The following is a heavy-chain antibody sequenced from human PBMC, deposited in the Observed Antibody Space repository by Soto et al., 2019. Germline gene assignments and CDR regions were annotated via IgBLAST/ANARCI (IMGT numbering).Heavy chain of an antibody. Sequence: GESLKISCAASGFTFSSYAMHWVRQAPGKGLEWVAVISYDGSNKYYADSVKGRFTISRDNSKNTLYLQMNSLRAEDTAVYYCARDFGDCSSTSCLGYYYYGMDVWGQGTTVTVSS. D-gene: IGHD2-2*01. CDR2: ISYDGSNK. V-gene: IGHV3-30*04. CDR3: ARDFGDCSSTSCLGYYYYGMDV. J-gene: IGHJ6*02. CDR1: GFTFSSYA.